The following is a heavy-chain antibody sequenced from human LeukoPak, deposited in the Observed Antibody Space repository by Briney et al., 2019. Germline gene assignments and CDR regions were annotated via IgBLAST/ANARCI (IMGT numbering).Heavy chain of an antibody. CDR1: GFTFSTYA. D-gene: IGHD1/OR15-1a*01. V-gene: IGHV3-23*01. CDR3: AKGRTNDY. J-gene: IGHJ4*02. CDR2: ISDTGGNT. Sequence: GGSLRLSCAASGFTFSTYAMSWVRQTPERGLEWVSAISDTGGNTFYADSVKGRFTISRDNSKNTLYLQMNSLRAEDTAIYYCAKGRTNDYWGQGTLVTVSS.